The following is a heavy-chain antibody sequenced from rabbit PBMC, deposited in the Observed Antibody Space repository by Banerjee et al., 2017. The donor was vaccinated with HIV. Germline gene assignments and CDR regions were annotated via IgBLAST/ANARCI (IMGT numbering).Heavy chain of an antibody. CDR3: ARDDDSGGWHFNL. CDR1: GFSFSSSG. J-gene: IGHJ4*01. CDR2: IYTGDGTT. Sequence: QEQLVESGGGLVQPEGSLTLTCTASGFSFSSSGYMCWVRQAPGKGLEWIGCIYTGDGTTYYARWVNGRFTLSRENNQNTVSLQMNTLTAADTATYFCARDDDSGGWHFNLWGPGTLVTVS. D-gene: IGHD4-1*01. V-gene: IGHV1S47*01.